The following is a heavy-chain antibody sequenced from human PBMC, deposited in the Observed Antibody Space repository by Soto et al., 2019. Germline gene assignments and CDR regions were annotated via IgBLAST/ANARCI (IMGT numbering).Heavy chain of an antibody. V-gene: IGHV3-73*01. CDR3: TTAYCGGDCYPDY. Sequence: PGGSLRLSCAASGFTFTGSAMHWVRQASGKGLEWVGRIRSKANSYATAYAASVKGRFTISRDDSKNTAYLQMNSLKTEDTAVYYCTTAYCGGDCYPDYWGQGTLVTVSS. D-gene: IGHD2-21*02. CDR1: GFTFTGSA. J-gene: IGHJ4*02. CDR2: IRSKANSYAT.